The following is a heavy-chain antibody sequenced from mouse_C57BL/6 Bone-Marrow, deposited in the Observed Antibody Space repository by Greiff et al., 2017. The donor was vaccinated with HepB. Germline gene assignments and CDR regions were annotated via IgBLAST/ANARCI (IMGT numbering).Heavy chain of an antibody. V-gene: IGHV5-4*01. J-gene: IGHJ2*01. Sequence: DVHLVESGGGLVKPGGSLKLSCAASGFTFSSYAMSWVRQTPEKRLEWVATISDGGSYTYYPDNVKGRFTISRDNAKNNLYLQMSHLKSEDTAMYYCARGKDWGQGTTLTVSS. CDR1: GFTFSSYA. CDR3: ARGKD. CDR2: ISDGGSYT.